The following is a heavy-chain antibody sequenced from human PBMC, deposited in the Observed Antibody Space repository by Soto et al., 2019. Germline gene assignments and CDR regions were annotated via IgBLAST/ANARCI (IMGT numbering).Heavy chain of an antibody. Sequence: GGSLRLSCAASGFTFSNYAMTWIRQAPGKGLEWVSAISGSGGNTYYAASVKGRFTISRDNSKYTLYLQMNNLRAEDTAIYYCAKVRGTGYWGQGTLVTVSS. CDR2: ISGSGGNT. V-gene: IGHV3-23*01. D-gene: IGHD1-1*01. CDR3: AKVRGTGY. J-gene: IGHJ4*02. CDR1: GFTFSNYA.